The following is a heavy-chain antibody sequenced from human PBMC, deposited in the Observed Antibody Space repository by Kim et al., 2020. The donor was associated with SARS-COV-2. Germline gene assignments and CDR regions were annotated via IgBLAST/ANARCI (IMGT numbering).Heavy chain of an antibody. D-gene: IGHD3-10*01. Sequence: SETLSLTCTVYGGSISSNNYYWIWIRQPPGKELEWIGSLCYSGNTYYNPSLKGRVTIAVDTSKNQFSLNLMSVTAADTAVYDCAREDITIVRGKVDYWDQGTLGTVSS. CDR2: LCYSGNT. CDR1: GGSISSNNYY. V-gene: IGHV4-39*02. CDR3: AREDITIVRGKVDY. J-gene: IGHJ4*02.